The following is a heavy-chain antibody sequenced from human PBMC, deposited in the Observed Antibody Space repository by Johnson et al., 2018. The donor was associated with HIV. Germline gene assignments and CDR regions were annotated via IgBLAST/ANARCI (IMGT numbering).Heavy chain of an antibody. D-gene: IGHD5-12*01. V-gene: IGHV3-30*02. CDR1: GFTFRGSD. J-gene: IGHJ3*02. CDR2: IRYDGSNK. CDR3: AKVLIVATGERAFDI. Sequence: QMLLVESGGGLVQPGGSLKLSCAASGFTFRGSDMHWVRQAPGKGLEWVAFIRYDGSNKYYADSVKGRFTISRDNSKNTLYLQMNSLRAEDTAVYYCAKVLIVATGERAFDIWGQGTMVTVSS.